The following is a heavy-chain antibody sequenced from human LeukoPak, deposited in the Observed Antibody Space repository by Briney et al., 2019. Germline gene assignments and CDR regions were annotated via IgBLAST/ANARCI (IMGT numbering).Heavy chain of an antibody. CDR2: ISYDGSNK. CDR3: AREQGVTKGIYFDY. Sequence: GGSLRLSCAASGFTFSSYAMSWVRQAPGKGLEWVAVISYDGSNKYYADSVKGRFTISRDNSKNTLYLQMNSLRAEDTAVYYCAREQGVTKGIYFDYWGQGTLVTVSS. J-gene: IGHJ4*02. D-gene: IGHD3-10*01. CDR1: GFTFSSYA. V-gene: IGHV3-30-3*01.